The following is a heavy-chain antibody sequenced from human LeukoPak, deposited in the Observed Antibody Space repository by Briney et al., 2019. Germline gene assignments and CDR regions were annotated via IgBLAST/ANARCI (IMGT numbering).Heavy chain of an antibody. CDR1: GGSISSGDYY. J-gene: IGHJ5*02. D-gene: IGHD1-1*01. CDR2: IYYSGTT. Sequence: SQTLSLTCTVSGGSISSGDYYWSWIRQPPGKGLEWIGYIYYSGTTYYNPSLKSRVTISVDTSKNQFSLNVNSVTAADTAVYYCARENDNWFDPWGQGTLVTVSP. CDR3: ARENDNWFDP. V-gene: IGHV4-30-4*01.